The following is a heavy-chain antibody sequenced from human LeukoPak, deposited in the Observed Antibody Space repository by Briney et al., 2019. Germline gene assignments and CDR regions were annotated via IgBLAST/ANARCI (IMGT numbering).Heavy chain of an antibody. Sequence: ASVKVSCKASGFTFTGYYMHWVRQAPGQGLEWMGWINPNSGGTNYAQKFQGRVTMTRDTSISTAYMELSRLRSDDTAVYYCARDRGSYFSDAFDIWGQGTMVTVSS. CDR1: GFTFTGYY. V-gene: IGHV1-2*02. J-gene: IGHJ3*02. D-gene: IGHD1-26*01. CDR2: INPNSGGT. CDR3: ARDRGSYFSDAFDI.